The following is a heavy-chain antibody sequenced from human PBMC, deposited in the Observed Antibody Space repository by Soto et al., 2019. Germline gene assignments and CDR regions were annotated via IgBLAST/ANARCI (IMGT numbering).Heavy chain of an antibody. D-gene: IGHD2-2*02. Sequence: GPPVKVSCKASGYTFTSYGISWVRQAPGQGLEWMGWISAYNGNTNYAQKLQGRVTMTTDTSTSTAYMELRSLRSDDTAVYYCARGYCSSTSCYRAAFDIWGKGTMVTVSS. CDR2: ISAYNGNT. CDR1: GYTFTSYG. J-gene: IGHJ3*02. CDR3: ARGYCSSTSCYRAAFDI. V-gene: IGHV1-18*01.